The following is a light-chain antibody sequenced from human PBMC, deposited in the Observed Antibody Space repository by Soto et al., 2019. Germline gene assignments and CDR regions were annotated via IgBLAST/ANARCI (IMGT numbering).Light chain of an antibody. Sequence: DIVMTQSPDSLTVILGERASLNCRSSQSLLYSSNNKNYLAWYQQKPGQPPKVLVYWASTRESGVPGRFSGSGSGTDFTLTISSLQAEDAAIYYCQQYYSAPWTFGQGTEVEIK. CDR3: QQYYSAPWT. CDR2: WAS. V-gene: IGKV4-1*01. CDR1: QSLLYSSNNKNY. J-gene: IGKJ1*01.